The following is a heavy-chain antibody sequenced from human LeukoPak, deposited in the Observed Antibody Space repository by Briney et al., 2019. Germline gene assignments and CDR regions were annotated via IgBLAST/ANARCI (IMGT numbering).Heavy chain of an antibody. D-gene: IGHD6-19*01. J-gene: IGHJ4*02. Sequence: PSETLSLTCTISGGSISSDYWSWIRQPAGKGLEWIGRIYTSGSTNYNPSLKSRITMSVDTSTKQFSLKLSSVTAAGTAVYYCARDVRVAGTYNSDYWGQGTLVTVSS. CDR1: GGSISSDY. CDR3: ARDVRVAGTYNSDY. V-gene: IGHV4-4*07. CDR2: IYTSGST.